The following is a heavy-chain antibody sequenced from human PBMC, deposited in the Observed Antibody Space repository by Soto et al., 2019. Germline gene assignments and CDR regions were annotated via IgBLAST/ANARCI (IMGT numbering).Heavy chain of an antibody. Sequence: GGSLRLSCAASGFTFSTYDMHWVRQARGKGLEWVSAIDTAGDTYYPDSVKGRFTISRENAKKSLYLQMNSLRAGDSAVYYCVRDGRIYPSRNYNNYRYYGMDVWRQGTTVTVSS. CDR1: GFTFSTYD. CDR2: IDTAGDT. J-gene: IGHJ6*02. D-gene: IGHD3-10*01. V-gene: IGHV3-13*04. CDR3: VRDGRIYPSRNYNNYRYYGMDV.